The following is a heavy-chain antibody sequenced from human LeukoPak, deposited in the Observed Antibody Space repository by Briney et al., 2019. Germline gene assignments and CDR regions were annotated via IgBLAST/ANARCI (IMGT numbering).Heavy chain of an antibody. J-gene: IGHJ4*02. CDR3: ARVTSYESYGDFDY. CDR2: ISGAGGVS. Sequence: GGSLRLSCAASDFTFMRHTMSWVRQAPGKGLEWVSGISGAGGVSYYADSVKGRFTISRDNAKNSLYLEMNSLRAEDTALYHCARVTSYESYGDFDYWGQGTLVTVSS. D-gene: IGHD1-26*01. CDR1: DFTFMRHT. V-gene: IGHV3-21*04.